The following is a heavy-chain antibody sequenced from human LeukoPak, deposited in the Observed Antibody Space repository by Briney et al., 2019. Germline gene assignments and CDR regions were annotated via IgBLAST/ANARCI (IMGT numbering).Heavy chain of an antibody. V-gene: IGHV4-34*01. CDR2: IHYTGAT. D-gene: IGHD3-9*01. CDR3: ARGNILTGYCFDF. CDR1: GGSITGYY. J-gene: IGHJ4*02. Sequence: SETPSLTCAVYGGSITGYYWSWIRQTPGRGLEWVGEIHYTGATSYNPSLKSRATISTDTSKNQFSLRLSSVTAADTAVYYCARGNILTGYCFDFWGQGALVTVSS.